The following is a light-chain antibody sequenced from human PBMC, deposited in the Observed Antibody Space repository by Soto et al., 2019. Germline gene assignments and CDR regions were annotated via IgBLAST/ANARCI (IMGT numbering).Light chain of an antibody. CDR3: QQYNNWPPPT. V-gene: IGKV3-15*01. CDR2: GAS. J-gene: IGKJ4*01. Sequence: EIVMTQSPATLSESPGERDTLSCRASQSVSSNLAWYQQKPGQAPRLLIYGASTRATGIPARFSGSGSGTEFTLTISSLQSEDFAVYYCQQYNNWPPPTFGGGTKVEIK. CDR1: QSVSSN.